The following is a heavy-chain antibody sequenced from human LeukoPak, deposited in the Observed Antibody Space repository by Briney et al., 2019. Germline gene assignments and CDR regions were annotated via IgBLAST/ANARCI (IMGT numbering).Heavy chain of an antibody. CDR1: GYTFTGYY. CDR2: INPNSGGT. CDR3: ARAPTMELSFFDY. D-gene: IGHD3-10*01. J-gene: IGHJ4*02. V-gene: IGHV1-2*02. Sequence: ASMKVSCKASGYTFTGYYIHWVRQAPGQGLEWMGWINPNSGGTNYAQKFQGRVTMTRDTSISTAYMELSRLRSDDTAVYYCARAPTMELSFFDYWGQGTLVTVSS.